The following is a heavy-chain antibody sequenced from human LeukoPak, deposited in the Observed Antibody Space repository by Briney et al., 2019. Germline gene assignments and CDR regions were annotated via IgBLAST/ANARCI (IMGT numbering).Heavy chain of an antibody. J-gene: IGHJ3*02. CDR3: ARVRYNWNDSGAFDI. Sequence: KPSETLSLTCTVSGGSFTSHYWSWIRQPPGKGLEWIGYISYSGSTTYNPSLKSRVTILVDTSKNQFSLRLSSVTAADTAVFYCARVRYNWNDSGAFDIWGQGTMVTVSS. CDR2: ISYSGST. CDR1: GGSFTSHY. V-gene: IGHV4-59*11. D-gene: IGHD1-20*01.